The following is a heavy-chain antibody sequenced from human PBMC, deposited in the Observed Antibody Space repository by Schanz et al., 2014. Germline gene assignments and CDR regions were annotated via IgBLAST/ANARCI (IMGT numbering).Heavy chain of an antibody. Sequence: EEQLVESGGCLVQPGRSLRLSCAASGFTFRNNWMHWFRQGPGKGLSWVSRIDGEGTDTRYADSVKGRFTISRDNARNMVFLQMSSLRADDTAVYYCVRDERISSGVWFDPWGQGTLVTVSS. CDR3: VRDERISSGVWFDP. J-gene: IGHJ5*02. D-gene: IGHD3-22*01. CDR1: GFTFRNNW. CDR2: IDGEGTDT. V-gene: IGHV3-74*02.